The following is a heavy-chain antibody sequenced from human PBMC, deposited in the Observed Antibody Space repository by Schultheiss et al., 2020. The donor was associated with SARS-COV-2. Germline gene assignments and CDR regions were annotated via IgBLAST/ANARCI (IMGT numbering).Heavy chain of an antibody. CDR2: ISSSGSTI. CDR3: AKEGIGGNFDY. Sequence: GGSLRLSCVASGFTFSNYEMNWVRQAPGKGLEWVSYISSSGSTIYYADSVKGRFTISRDNAKNSLYLQMKSLRAEDTAVYYCAKEGIGGNFDYWGQGTLVTVSS. V-gene: IGHV3-48*03. J-gene: IGHJ4*02. CDR1: GFTFSNYE. D-gene: IGHD6-13*01.